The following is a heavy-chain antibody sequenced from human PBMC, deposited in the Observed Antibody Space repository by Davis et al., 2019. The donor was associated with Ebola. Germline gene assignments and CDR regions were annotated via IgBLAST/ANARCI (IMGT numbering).Heavy chain of an antibody. CDR3: ARDVLLWFGELFLDY. J-gene: IGHJ4*02. V-gene: IGHV1-46*01. CDR1: GYTFTSYY. D-gene: IGHD3-10*01. Sequence: ASVKVSCKASGYTFTSYYMHWVRQAPGQGLEWMGIINPSGGSTSYAQKFQGRVTMTRDTSTSTVYMELSSLRSEDTAVYYCARDVLLWFGELFLDYWGQGTLVTVSS. CDR2: INPSGGST.